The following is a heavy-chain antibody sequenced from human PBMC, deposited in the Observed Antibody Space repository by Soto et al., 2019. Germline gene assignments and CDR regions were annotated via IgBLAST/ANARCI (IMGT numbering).Heavy chain of an antibody. J-gene: IGHJ3*02. D-gene: IGHD4-17*01. CDR1: GDSITSPDFY. V-gene: IGHV4-39*02. CDR3: ARDKGIDYGRAFDI. Sequence: ASETLSLTCTVSGDSITSPDFYWGWIRRPPGQGLEWIGTISHSGDTFYNPPLKSRLTMSLDASKNQFSMRLTSVTAADAAVYFCARDKGIDYGRAFDIWGQGTMVTVSS. CDR2: ISHSGDT.